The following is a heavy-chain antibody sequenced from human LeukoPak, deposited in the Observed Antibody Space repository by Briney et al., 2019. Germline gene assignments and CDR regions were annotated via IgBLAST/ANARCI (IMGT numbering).Heavy chain of an antibody. D-gene: IGHD2-2*01. V-gene: IGHV4-61*08. CDR3: ARHEPPGYCSSTSCYLVPNWFDP. CDR2: IYYSGST. CDR1: GGSISSGGYY. J-gene: IGHJ5*02. Sequence: PSETLSLTCAVSGGSISSGGYYWSWIRQPPGKGLEWIGYIYYSGSTNYNPSLKSRVTISVDTSKNQFSLKLSSVTAADTAVYYCARHEPPGYCSSTSCYLVPNWFDPWGQGTLVTVSS.